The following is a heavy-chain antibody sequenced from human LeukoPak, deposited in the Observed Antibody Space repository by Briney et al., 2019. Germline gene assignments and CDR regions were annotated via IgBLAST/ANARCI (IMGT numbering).Heavy chain of an antibody. CDR2: ISSNGGST. CDR3: ARGRDGYNSDY. Sequence: PGGSLRLSCAASGFTFSSYAMHWVRQAPGKGLEYVSAISSNGGSTYYANSVKGRFTISRDNSKSTLYLQMGSLRAEDMAVYYCARGRDGYNSDYWDQGTLVTVSS. V-gene: IGHV3-64*01. D-gene: IGHD5-24*01. CDR1: GFTFSSYA. J-gene: IGHJ4*02.